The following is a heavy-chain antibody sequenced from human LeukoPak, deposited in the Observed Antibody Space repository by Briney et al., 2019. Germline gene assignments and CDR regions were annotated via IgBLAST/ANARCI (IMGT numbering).Heavy chain of an antibody. J-gene: IGHJ3*02. D-gene: IGHD3-22*01. Sequence: SETLSLTCTVSGGSINKYYWSWFRQPPGKGLEWIGYIYHSGVTNYNPSLKSRVTISIDTSKNQFSLKVRSVTAADTAVYYCAKAGDNSGNYGAFDIWGQGTMVTVSS. V-gene: IGHV4-59*01. CDR3: AKAGDNSGNYGAFDI. CDR2: IYHSGVT. CDR1: GGSINKYY.